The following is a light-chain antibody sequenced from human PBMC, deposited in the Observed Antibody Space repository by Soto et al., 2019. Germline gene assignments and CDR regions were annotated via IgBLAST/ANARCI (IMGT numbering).Light chain of an antibody. CDR3: CSYGAR. CDR2: DVS. CDR1: SSDVGGYNY. J-gene: IGLJ3*02. Sequence: QSALTQPRSVSGSPGQSVAICCTGTSSDVGGYNYVSWYQQHPGKAPKLMIYDVSKRPSGVPDRFSGSKSGNTASLTISGLRAEDEADYYCCSYGARFGGGTKVTVL. V-gene: IGLV2-11*01.